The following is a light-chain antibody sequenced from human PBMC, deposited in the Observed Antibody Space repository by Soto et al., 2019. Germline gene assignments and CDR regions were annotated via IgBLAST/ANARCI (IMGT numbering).Light chain of an antibody. J-gene: IGLJ1*01. V-gene: IGLV1-51*01. CDR3: GSWDSSLSAYV. Sequence: QTVVTQPPSVSGAPGQRVSISCTGSTSNIGAPYDVHWYQHLPGTAPKLLIYDDDKRPSGIPDRFSGSKSGTSATLGITGFQTGDEADHYCGSWDSSLSAYVFGTGTKVTVL. CDR1: TSNIGAPYD. CDR2: DDD.